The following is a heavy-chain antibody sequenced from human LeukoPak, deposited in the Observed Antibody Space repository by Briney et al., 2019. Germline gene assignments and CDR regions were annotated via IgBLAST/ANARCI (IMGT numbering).Heavy chain of an antibody. CDR1: GFTFSRFG. Sequence: RTSLRLSCAASGFTFSRFGMHWVRQAPGKRLEWVAVIRDDGSRAYYADSLKGRFTVSRDNSESTLFLQMNSLRPEDTAVYYCAKKLVPYIGSGYGLAVWGQGTTVTVSS. J-gene: IGHJ6*02. V-gene: IGHV3-30*18. CDR3: AKKLVPYIGSGYGLAV. CDR2: IRDDGSRA. D-gene: IGHD3-10*01.